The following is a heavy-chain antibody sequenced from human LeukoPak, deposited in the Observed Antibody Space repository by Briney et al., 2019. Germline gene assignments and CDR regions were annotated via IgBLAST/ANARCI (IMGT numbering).Heavy chain of an antibody. CDR2: IRRVPTDL. D-gene: IGHD4-17*01. CDR3: ARRARDFGDSHAFDV. Sequence: GESLRLSCVASGLTFSDTNLAWIRQAPGKGLEWISYIRRVPTDLYYADSVKDRFTITRDNAKNSLYLQMNSLRAEDTANYYCARRARDFGDSHAFDVWGQGTMVTVSS. J-gene: IGHJ3*01. CDR1: GLTFSDTN. V-gene: IGHV3-11*01.